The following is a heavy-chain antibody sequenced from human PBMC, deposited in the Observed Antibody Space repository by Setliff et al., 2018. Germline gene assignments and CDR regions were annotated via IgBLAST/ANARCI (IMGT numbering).Heavy chain of an antibody. CDR1: GGSIINSYY. CDR2: ISTSGNT. CDR3: ARDQWVRSPPLYFSYSMDV. J-gene: IGHJ6*02. Sequence: SETLSLTCTVSGGSIINSYYWGWIRQPAGKGLEWIGRISTSGNTNYNPSLKSRVTVSLDTSKNQFSLKLTSMTAADTAVYYCARDQWVRSPPLYFSYSMDVWGQGTTVTVSS. V-gene: IGHV4-4*07. D-gene: IGHD5-12*01.